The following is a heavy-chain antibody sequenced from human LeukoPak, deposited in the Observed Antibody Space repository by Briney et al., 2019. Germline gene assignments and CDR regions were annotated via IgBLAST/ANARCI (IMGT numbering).Heavy chain of an antibody. CDR2: ISGSGGST. J-gene: IGHJ6*03. CDR1: GFTFSSYA. CDR3: AKRCSGGSCYRYYYYYMDV. D-gene: IGHD2-15*01. V-gene: IGHV3-23*01. Sequence: GGSLRLSCAASGFTFSSYAMSWVRQAPGKGLEWVSAISGSGGSTYYADSVKGRFTISRDNSRNTLYLQMNSLRAEGTAVYYCAKRCSGGSCYRYYYYYMDVWGKGTTVTVSS.